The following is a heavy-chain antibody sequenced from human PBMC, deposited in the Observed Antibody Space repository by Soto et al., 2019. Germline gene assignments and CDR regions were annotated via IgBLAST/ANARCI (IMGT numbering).Heavy chain of an antibody. CDR1: GYTFTSYG. D-gene: IGHD1-26*01. V-gene: IGHV1-18*01. Sequence: QVQLVQSGAEVKKPGASVKVSCKASGYTFTSYGLSWVRQAPGQGLEWMGRISAYNYNTTYAQKLQGRVTMTTDTSTSTAYMELRSLSSLSTAVSYGARVVGALGKWFDPWGQGTLVTVSS. CDR2: ISAYNYNT. CDR3: ARVVGALGKWFDP. J-gene: IGHJ5*02.